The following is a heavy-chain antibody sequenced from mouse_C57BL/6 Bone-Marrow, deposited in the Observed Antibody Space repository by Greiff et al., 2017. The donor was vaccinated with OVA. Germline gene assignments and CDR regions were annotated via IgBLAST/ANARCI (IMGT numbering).Heavy chain of an antibody. Sequence: EVQLVESGGGLVQPGGSLKLSCAASGFTFSDYYMYWVRQTPEKRLEWVAYISNGGGSTYYPDTVKGRFTISRDAAKNTLYLQMSRLKSEDTAVYYCAGPEGYDWFAYWGQGTLVTVSA. V-gene: IGHV5-12*01. D-gene: IGHD2-2*01. CDR1: GFTFSDYY. CDR3: AGPEGYDWFAY. CDR2: ISNGGGST. J-gene: IGHJ3*01.